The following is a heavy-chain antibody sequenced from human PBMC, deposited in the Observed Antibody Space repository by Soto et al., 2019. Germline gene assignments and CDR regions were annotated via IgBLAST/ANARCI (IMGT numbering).Heavy chain of an antibody. V-gene: IGHV4-4*02. CDR3: ASEYCGVGGCYRPSLGS. CDR1: NGSISSDNW. Sequence: QVQLHESGPGLVKPSGTLSLTCAVSNGSISSDNWWNWVRQPPGKGLGWIGELYHGGNTYYNPSLKSRVTLSLDTSKNQFSLKPSSVTAADTDVYYCASEYCGVGGCYRPSLGSWGQGTLVIVSS. CDR2: LYHGGNT. J-gene: IGHJ5*01. D-gene: IGHD2-21*01.